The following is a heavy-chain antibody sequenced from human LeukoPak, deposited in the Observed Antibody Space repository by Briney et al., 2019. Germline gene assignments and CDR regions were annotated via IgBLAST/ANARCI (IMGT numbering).Heavy chain of an antibody. D-gene: IGHD3-10*01. Sequence: GGSLRLSCAASGFTVSTNYMSWVRQAPGKGLEWVSVICSGDTTFYADSVRGKFTISRDNSKNTLYLQMNSLRAEDTAVYYCASILRSSSGYYFDYWGQGTLVTVSS. V-gene: IGHV3-66*01. CDR1: GFTVSTNY. J-gene: IGHJ4*02. CDR3: ASILRSSSGYYFDY. CDR2: ICSGDTT.